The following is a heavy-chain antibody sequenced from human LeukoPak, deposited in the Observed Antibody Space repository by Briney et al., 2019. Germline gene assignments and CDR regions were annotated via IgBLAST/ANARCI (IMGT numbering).Heavy chain of an antibody. CDR2: ISGSGGST. CDR1: GFTFSSYA. V-gene: IGHV3-23*01. D-gene: IGHD1-20*01. CDR3: AKSPSITGSPFDY. Sequence: GGSLRLSCAASGFTFSSYAMRWVRQAPGKGLEWVSAISGSGGSTYYADSVKGRFTISRDNSKNTLYLQMNSLRAEDTAVYYCAKSPSITGSPFDYWGQGTLVTVSS. J-gene: IGHJ4*02.